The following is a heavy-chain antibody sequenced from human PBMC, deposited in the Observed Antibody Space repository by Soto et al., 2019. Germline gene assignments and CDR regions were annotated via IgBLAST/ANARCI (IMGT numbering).Heavy chain of an antibody. V-gene: IGHV1-18*04. CDR1: GYIFTNYG. CDR3: ARVLIAERAYDY. J-gene: IGHJ4*02. CDR2: TSTHIAHT. D-gene: IGHD3-16*02. Sequence: QVQLVQSGAEVKKPGASVKVACKASGYIFTNYGITWVRQAPGHGLEWVGWTSTHIAHTNYAQNFQGRVIITTDPSTSTAYMELTGLRPDDAALYYCARVLIAERAYDYWGQGTLVTVSS.